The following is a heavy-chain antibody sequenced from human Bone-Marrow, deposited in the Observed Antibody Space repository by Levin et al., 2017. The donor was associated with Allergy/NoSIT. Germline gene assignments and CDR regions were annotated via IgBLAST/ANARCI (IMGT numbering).Heavy chain of an antibody. CDR3: ARDAAPLPPGWFDP. Sequence: SETLSLTCTVSGGSISSGDYYWSWIRQPPGKGLEWIGYIYYSGSTYYNPSLKSRVTISVDTSKNQFSLKLSSVTAADTAVYYCARDAAPLPPGWFDPWGQGTLVTVSS. D-gene: IGHD2-21*02. CDR2: IYYSGST. J-gene: IGHJ5*02. CDR1: GGSISSGDYY. V-gene: IGHV4-30-4*01.